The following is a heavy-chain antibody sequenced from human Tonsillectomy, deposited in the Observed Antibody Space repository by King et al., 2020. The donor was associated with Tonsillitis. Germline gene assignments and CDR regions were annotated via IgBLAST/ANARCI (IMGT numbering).Heavy chain of an antibody. CDR2: IYAYTGNT. Sequence: VQLVESGSEVKKPGASVRVSCKASGYTFTTNGVSWVRQVPGRGLEWLGWIYAYTGNTESSPTFQDRVTMTIDTSTATAYMDLRDLTSDDSAVYFCASGSRGLDPVDIYYYETDVWGQGTTVIVSS. D-gene: IGHD3/OR15-3a*01. CDR3: ASGSRGLDPVDIYYYETDV. J-gene: IGHJ6*02. CDR1: GYTFTTNG. V-gene: IGHV1-18*01.